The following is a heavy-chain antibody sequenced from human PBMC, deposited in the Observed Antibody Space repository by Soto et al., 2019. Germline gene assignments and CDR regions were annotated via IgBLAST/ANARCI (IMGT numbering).Heavy chain of an antibody. CDR2: IRGDGSST. CDR3: ARDYDMDV. CDR1: GFTFSSYW. J-gene: IGHJ6*02. Sequence: EVQLVESGGGLVQPGGSLRLSCAASGFTFSSYWMHWVRQVPGKGLVWVSRIRGDGSSTSYADSVKGRFTISRDNAKSTLYPQMNSLRGEDTAVYYCARDYDMDVWGQGTTVTVSS. V-gene: IGHV3-74*01.